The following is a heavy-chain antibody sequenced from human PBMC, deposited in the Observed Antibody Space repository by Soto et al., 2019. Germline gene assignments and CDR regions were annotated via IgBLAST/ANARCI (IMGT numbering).Heavy chain of an antibody. D-gene: IGHD5-12*01. V-gene: IGHV1-2*02. CDR3: ARDLRSGYDTHFDY. CDR1: GYTFTDYF. J-gene: IGHJ4*02. CDR2: INPKTGVT. Sequence: QVQLVQSGAEVRKPGASVKVACKASGYTFTDYFMHWVRQAPGQGLEWMGWINPKTGVTNYAQKFQGRVTMTRDTSIGTAYMDPSWLRSDDTSVFYCARDLRSGYDTHFDYWGQGTLVTVSS.